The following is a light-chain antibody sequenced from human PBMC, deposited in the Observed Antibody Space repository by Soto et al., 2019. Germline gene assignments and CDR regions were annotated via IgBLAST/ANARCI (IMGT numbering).Light chain of an antibody. CDR2: GIS. Sequence: AIQMTQSPSSLSASVGDTVTITCRASQASRTDLGWFQQRPGKPPTLLIYGISILQTGVPARFSGSGSGTDFTLTISAVQPEDFATYYCLHDALFPYSFGQGTRLEI. CDR1: QASRTD. V-gene: IGKV1-6*01. J-gene: IGKJ2*03. CDR3: LHDALFPYS.